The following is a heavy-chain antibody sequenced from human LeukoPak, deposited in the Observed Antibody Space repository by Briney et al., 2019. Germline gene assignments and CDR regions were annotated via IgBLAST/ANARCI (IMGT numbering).Heavy chain of an antibody. J-gene: IGHJ6*02. CDR1: GGTFSSYA. Sequence: SVKVSCKASGGTFSSYAISWVRQAPGQGLEWMGRIIPILGIANYAQKFQGRVTITADKSTSTAYMELSSLRSEDAAVYYCARDRYSSGWSNYYYGMDVWGQGTTVTVSS. V-gene: IGHV1-69*04. CDR2: IIPILGIA. D-gene: IGHD6-19*01. CDR3: ARDRYSSGWSNYYYGMDV.